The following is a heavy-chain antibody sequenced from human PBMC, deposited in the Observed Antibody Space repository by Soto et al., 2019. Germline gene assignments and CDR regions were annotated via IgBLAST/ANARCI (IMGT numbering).Heavy chain of an antibody. CDR2: ISRSASYR. V-gene: IGHV3-11*06. Sequence: QVQLVESGGRLVKPGGSLRLSCAASGFSFGDYYMSWIRQAPGKGMEWISFISRSASYRDYADSVRGRFTISRDNVNNSLYLQMNSLAVEDTAVYYCVKDGGDSGSSIAVNWGRGTLVTVSS. D-gene: IGHD1-26*01. CDR3: VKDGGDSGSSIAVN. J-gene: IGHJ4*02. CDR1: GFSFGDYY.